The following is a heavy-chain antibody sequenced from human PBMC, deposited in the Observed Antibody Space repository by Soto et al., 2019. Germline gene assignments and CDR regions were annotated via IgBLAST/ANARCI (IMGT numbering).Heavy chain of an antibody. CDR3: ARRGPVPSGSQSYYYGMDV. D-gene: IGHD1-26*01. Sequence: SVKVSCKASGGTFSSYAISWVRQAPGQGLEWMGGIIPIFGTANYAQKFQGRVTITADKSTSTAYMELSSLRSEDTAVYYCARRGPVPSGSQSYYYGMDVWGQGTTVTVSS. V-gene: IGHV1-69*06. CDR2: IIPIFGTA. CDR1: GGTFSSYA. J-gene: IGHJ6*02.